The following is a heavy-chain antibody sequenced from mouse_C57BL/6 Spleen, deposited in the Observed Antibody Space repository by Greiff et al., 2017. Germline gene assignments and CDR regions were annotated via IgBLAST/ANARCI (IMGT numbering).Heavy chain of an antibody. CDR3: ARDNDGSFAY. CDR1: GFSFNTYA. J-gene: IGHJ3*01. D-gene: IGHD2-3*01. V-gene: IGHV10-1*01. Sequence: EVQLVESGGGLVQPKGSLKLSCAASGFSFNTYAMNWVRQAPGKGLEWVARIRSKSNNYATYYADSVKDRFTISRDDSESMLYLQMNNLKTEDTAMYYCARDNDGSFAYWGQGTLVTVSA. CDR2: IRSKSNNYAT.